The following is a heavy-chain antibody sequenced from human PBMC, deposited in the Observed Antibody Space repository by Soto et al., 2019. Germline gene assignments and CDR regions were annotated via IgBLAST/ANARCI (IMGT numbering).Heavy chain of an antibody. D-gene: IGHD6-13*01. CDR3: ARRGPGTYFDD. J-gene: IGHJ4*02. CDR2: ISGSGGST. CDR1: GFTFSSYA. V-gene: IGHV3-23*01. Sequence: EVQLLESGGGLVQPGGSLRLSCAASGFTFSSYAMNWVRQAPGKGLEWVSVISGSGGSTYYADSVKGRFTISRDNSKNTLYLQMNSLRAEDMAVYYCARRGPGTYFDDWGQGTLVTVSS.